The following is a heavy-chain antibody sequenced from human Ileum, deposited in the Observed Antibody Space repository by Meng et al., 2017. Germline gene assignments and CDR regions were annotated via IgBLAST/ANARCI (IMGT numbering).Heavy chain of an antibody. CDR1: GFTFSSSW. V-gene: IGHV3-74*01. CDR3: VWSGYPSDY. Sequence: ESLKISCAASGFTFSSSWMHWARQGPGEGLVWVSRISDDGSFPSYADSVKGRFTISRDNAKNTVYLQMDSLRAEDTALYYCVWSGYPSDYWGQGTLVTVSS. J-gene: IGHJ4*02. D-gene: IGHD3-3*01. CDR2: ISDDGSFP.